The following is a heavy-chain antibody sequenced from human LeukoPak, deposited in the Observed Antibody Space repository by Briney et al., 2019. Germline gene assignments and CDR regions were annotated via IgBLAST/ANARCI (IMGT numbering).Heavy chain of an antibody. J-gene: IGHJ4*02. V-gene: IGHV2-70*11. Sequence: SGPALVKPTQTLTLTCTFSGFSLSTSGMCVSWIRQPPGKALEWLARIDWDDDKYYSTSLKTRLTLSKDTSKNQVVLTMTNMDPVDTATYYCARILVDYYDSSGYYPDYWGQGTLVTVPS. D-gene: IGHD3-22*01. CDR3: ARILVDYYDSSGYYPDY. CDR1: GFSLSTSGMC. CDR2: IDWDDDK.